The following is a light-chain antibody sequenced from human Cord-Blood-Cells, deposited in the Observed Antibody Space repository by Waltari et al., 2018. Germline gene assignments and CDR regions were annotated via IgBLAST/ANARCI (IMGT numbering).Light chain of an antibody. Sequence: EIVLTQSPATLSLSPGERATLSCRASQSVSSYLAWYQQQPGQAPRLLIYDASNRATGIPARCSGSGSGTDFTLTISSLEPEDFAVYYCQQRSNWPLTFGPGTKVDIK. CDR3: QQRSNWPLT. CDR2: DAS. J-gene: IGKJ3*01. V-gene: IGKV3-11*01. CDR1: QSVSSY.